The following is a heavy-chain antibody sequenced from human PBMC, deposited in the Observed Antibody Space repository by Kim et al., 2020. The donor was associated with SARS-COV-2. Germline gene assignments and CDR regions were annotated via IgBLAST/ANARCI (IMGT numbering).Heavy chain of an antibody. Sequence: GGSLRLSCAASGFTFSDYYMSWIRQAPGKGLEWVSYISSSGSTIYYADSVKGRFTISRDNAKNSLYLQMNSLRAEDTAVYYCARDPHIPVWVRVSSRASYFDYWGQGTLVTVSS. CDR1: GFTFSDYY. CDR2: ISSSGSTI. V-gene: IGHV3-11*01. D-gene: IGHD3-10*01. J-gene: IGHJ4*02. CDR3: ARDPHIPVWVRVSSRASYFDY.